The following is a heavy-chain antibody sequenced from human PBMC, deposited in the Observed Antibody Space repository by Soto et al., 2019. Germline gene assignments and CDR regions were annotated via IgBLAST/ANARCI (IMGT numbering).Heavy chain of an antibody. CDR2: ISGSGGST. Sequence: EVQLLESGGGLVQPGGSLRLSCAASGFTFSSYAMSWVRQAPGKGLEWVSAISGSGGSTYYADSVKGRFTISRDNSKNTLYLQMNSPRAEDTAVYYCAKDLGRNWNDSFMAYFDYWGQGTLVTVSS. CDR3: AKDLGRNWNDSFMAYFDY. V-gene: IGHV3-23*01. J-gene: IGHJ4*02. D-gene: IGHD1-20*01. CDR1: GFTFSSYA.